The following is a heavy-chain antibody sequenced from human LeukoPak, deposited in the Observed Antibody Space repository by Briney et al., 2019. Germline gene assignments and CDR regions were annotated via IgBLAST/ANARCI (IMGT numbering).Heavy chain of an antibody. Sequence: ASVKVSCKASGYTFTSYGISWVRQAPGQGLEWMGGIIPIFGTANYAQKFQGRVTITADESTSTAYMELSSLRSEDTAVYYCARDLVRGVIKVFDPWGQGTLVTVSS. V-gene: IGHV1-69*13. CDR1: GYTFTSYG. D-gene: IGHD3-10*01. J-gene: IGHJ5*02. CDR3: ARDLVRGVIKVFDP. CDR2: IIPIFGTA.